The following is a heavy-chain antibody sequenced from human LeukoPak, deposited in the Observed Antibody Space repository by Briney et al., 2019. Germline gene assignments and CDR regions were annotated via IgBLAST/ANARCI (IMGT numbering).Heavy chain of an antibody. D-gene: IGHD4-11*01. V-gene: IGHV3-7*03. CDR3: AKDRGWVRDYSLDY. CDR2: IKQDGSEK. Sequence: GGSLRLSCAVSGFNVRTNYMSWVRQAPGKGLEWVANIKQDGSEKYYVDSVKGRFTISRDNAKNSLYLQMNSLRAEDTAVYYCAKDRGWVRDYSLDYWGQGILVTVSS. CDR1: GFNVRTNY. J-gene: IGHJ4*02.